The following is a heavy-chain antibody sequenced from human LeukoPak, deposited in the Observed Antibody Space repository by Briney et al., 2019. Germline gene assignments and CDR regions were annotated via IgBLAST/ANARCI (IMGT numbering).Heavy chain of an antibody. V-gene: IGHV4-39*01. CDR2: IYYSGST. D-gene: IGHD5-12*01. CDR1: DGSISSSSYY. Sequence: SETLSLTCTVSDGSISSSSYYWGWIRQPPGKGLEWIGSIYYSGSTYYNPSLKSRVTISVDTSKNQFSLKLSSVTAADTAVYYCAGHGYSGYSYYFDYWGQGTLVTVSS. CDR3: AGHGYSGYSYYFDY. J-gene: IGHJ4*02.